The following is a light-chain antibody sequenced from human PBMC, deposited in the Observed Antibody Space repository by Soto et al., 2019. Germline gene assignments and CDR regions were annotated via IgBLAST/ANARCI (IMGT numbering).Light chain of an antibody. CDR3: QAYADSRT. J-gene: IGKJ1*01. V-gene: IGKV3-20*01. Sequence: EIVLTQSPGTLSLSPGERATLSCRASQTVTSYLAWYQQKPGQAPRLLIYGASNRATGIPDRFSGSGSGTDFTLTISRLEPEDFAVYYCQAYADSRTFGHGTRVEI. CDR2: GAS. CDR1: QTVTSY.